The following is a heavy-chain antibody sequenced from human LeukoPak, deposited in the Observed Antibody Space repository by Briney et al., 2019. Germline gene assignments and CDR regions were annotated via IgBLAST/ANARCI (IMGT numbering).Heavy chain of an antibody. J-gene: IGHJ4*02. V-gene: IGHV4-34*01. CDR3: ASVNSTPYP. D-gene: IGHD2-15*01. CDR2: INHSGST. CDR1: GGSFSGYY. Sequence: PSETLSLTCAVYGGSFSGYYWSWIRQPPGKGLEWIGEINHSGSTNYNPSLKSRVTISVDTSKNQFSLRLSSVTAADTAVYYCASVNSTPYPWGQGTLVTVSS.